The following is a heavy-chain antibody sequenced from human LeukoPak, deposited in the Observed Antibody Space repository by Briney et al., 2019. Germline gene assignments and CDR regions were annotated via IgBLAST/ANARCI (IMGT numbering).Heavy chain of an antibody. CDR2: IWDDGSNQ. CDR3: AKYYYDSGGRGNDAFDV. J-gene: IGHJ3*01. D-gene: IGHD3-22*01. V-gene: IGHV3-33*06. Sequence: PGGSLRLSCAAPGFTFSTYGMHWVRQAPGKGLEWVAVIWDDGSNQYYVDSVRGRFTISRDNSKNTLYLQMSSLRAEDTATFYCAKYYYDSGGRGNDAFDVWGQGTLVTVSS. CDR1: GFTFSTYG.